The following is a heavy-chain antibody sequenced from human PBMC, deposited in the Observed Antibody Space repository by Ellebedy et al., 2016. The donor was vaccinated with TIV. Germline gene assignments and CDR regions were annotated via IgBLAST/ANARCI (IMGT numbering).Heavy chain of an antibody. D-gene: IGHD2-2*01. CDR2: ISNSDTI. CDR3: AREIVLVPAAIVSDLTTKYFYYNGMDV. CDR1: GFTFTSYS. Sequence: GESLKISCAASGFTFTSYSMNWVRQAPGKGLEWISYISNSDTIYYADSVKGRITISRDNAKKSLFLQMNSLRAEDTAVYYCAREIVLVPAAIVSDLTTKYFYYNGMDVWGQGTTVTVSS. J-gene: IGHJ6*02. V-gene: IGHV3-21*05.